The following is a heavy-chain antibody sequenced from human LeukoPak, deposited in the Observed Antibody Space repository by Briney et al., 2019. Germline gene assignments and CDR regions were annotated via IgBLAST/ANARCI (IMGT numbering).Heavy chain of an antibody. CDR3: AKSEGGFGESYYYYGMDV. V-gene: IGHV3-30*18. CDR2: ISYDGSNK. Sequence: GRSLRLSCAASGFTFSSYGMHWVRQAPGKGLEWVAVISYDGSNKYYADPVKGRFTISRDNSKNTLYLQMNSLRAEDTAVYYCAKSEGGFGESYYYYGMDVWGQGTTVTVSS. CDR1: GFTFSSYG. J-gene: IGHJ6*02. D-gene: IGHD3-10*01.